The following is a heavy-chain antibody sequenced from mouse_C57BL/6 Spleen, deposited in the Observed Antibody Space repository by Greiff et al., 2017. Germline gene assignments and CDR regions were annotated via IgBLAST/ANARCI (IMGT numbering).Heavy chain of an antibody. V-gene: IGHV1-66*01. CDR1: GYSFTSYY. D-gene: IGHD2-5*01. CDR3: ARISNSYAMDY. Sequence: QVQLQQSGPELVKPGASVKISCKASGYSFTSYYIHWVKQRPGQGLEWIGWIYPGSGNTKYNEKFKGKATLTADTSSSTAYRQLSSLTSEDSAVYYCARISNSYAMDYWGQGTSVTVSS. CDR2: IYPGSGNT. J-gene: IGHJ4*01.